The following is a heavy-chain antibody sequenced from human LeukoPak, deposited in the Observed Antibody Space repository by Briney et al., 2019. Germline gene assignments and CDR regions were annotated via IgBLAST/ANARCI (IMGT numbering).Heavy chain of an antibody. D-gene: IGHD6-6*01. J-gene: IGHJ6*03. CDR1: GYTFTSYG. V-gene: IGHV1-18*01. CDR2: ISAYNGNT. CDR3: ARESPYSSSSPYYYYMDV. Sequence: GASVKVSCKASGYTFTSYGISWVRQAPGQGLKWMGWISAYNGNTNYAQKLQGRVTMTTDTSTSTAYMELRSLRSDDTAVYYCARESPYSSSSPYYYYMDVWGKGTTVTVSS.